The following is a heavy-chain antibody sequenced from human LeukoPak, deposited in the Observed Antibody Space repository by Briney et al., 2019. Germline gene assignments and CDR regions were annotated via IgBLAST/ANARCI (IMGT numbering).Heavy chain of an antibody. CDR3: AKVKGGYDILTGYFPDY. CDR1: GFTFSSYS. V-gene: IGHV3-48*04. CDR2: ISSSSSTI. Sequence: GGSLRLSCAASGFTFSSYSMNWVRQAPGKGLEWVSYISSSSSTIYYADSVKGRFTISRDNAKNSLYLQMNSLRAEDTAVYYCAKVKGGYDILTGYFPDYWGQGTLVTVSS. D-gene: IGHD3-9*01. J-gene: IGHJ4*02.